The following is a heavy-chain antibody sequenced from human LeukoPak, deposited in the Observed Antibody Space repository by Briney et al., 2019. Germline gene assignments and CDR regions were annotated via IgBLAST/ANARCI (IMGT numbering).Heavy chain of an antibody. V-gene: IGHV3-7*01. J-gene: IGHJ6*03. CDR3: ARAVPFYCSSTSCQNHDYYYYYMDV. CDR1: GFTFSSYW. Sequence: SGGSLRLSCAASGFTFSSYWMSWVRQAPGKGLEWVANIKQDGSDKYYVDSVKGRFTISRDNAKNSLYLQMNSLRAEDTAVYYCARAVPFYCSSTSCQNHDYYYYYMDVWGKGTTVTVSS. CDR2: IKQDGSDK. D-gene: IGHD2-2*01.